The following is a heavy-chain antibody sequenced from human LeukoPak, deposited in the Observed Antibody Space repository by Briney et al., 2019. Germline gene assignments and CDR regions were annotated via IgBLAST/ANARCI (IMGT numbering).Heavy chain of an antibody. Sequence: GSLRLSCAASGFTFSSYSMNWVRQAPGKGLEWVSSISSSSSYIYYADSVKGRFTISRDNAKNSLYVQMNSLRAEDTAVYYCARRCRHSGYSYAPWYFDYWGQGTLVTVSS. V-gene: IGHV3-21*01. CDR3: ARRCRHSGYSYAPWYFDY. CDR2: ISSSSSYI. D-gene: IGHD5-18*01. CDR1: GFTFSSYS. J-gene: IGHJ4*02.